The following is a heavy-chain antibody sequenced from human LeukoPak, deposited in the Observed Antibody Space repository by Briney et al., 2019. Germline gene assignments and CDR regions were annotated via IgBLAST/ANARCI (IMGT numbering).Heavy chain of an antibody. J-gene: IGHJ4*02. CDR3: ARGGPIDY. Sequence: GGSLRLSCAAAGFTFSSNWMYWVRHAPGKGLVWVSRINSDGSTTSYVDSVKGRFTISRDNAKSTLYLQMNSLRAEDTAVYYCARGGPIDYWGQGTLVTVSS. V-gene: IGHV3-74*01. CDR2: INSDGSTT. CDR1: GFTFSSNW.